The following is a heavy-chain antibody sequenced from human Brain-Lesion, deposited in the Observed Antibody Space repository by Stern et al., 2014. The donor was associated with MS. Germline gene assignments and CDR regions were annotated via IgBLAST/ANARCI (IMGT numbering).Heavy chain of an antibody. CDR3: ARARGGYAPDC. V-gene: IGHV3-74*02. J-gene: IGHJ4*02. CDR2: SNRDGTTT. D-gene: IGHD2-2*01. Sequence: DQLVQSGGGLVQPGGSLRLSCAASGFTFSKYWGHWVRQVPGKGLVWVSRSNRDGTTTSYGDSVKGRFTLSRDNAKNTVYLHMNNLRVEDTAVYYCARARGGYAPDCWGQGTLVTVSS. CDR1: GFTFSKYW.